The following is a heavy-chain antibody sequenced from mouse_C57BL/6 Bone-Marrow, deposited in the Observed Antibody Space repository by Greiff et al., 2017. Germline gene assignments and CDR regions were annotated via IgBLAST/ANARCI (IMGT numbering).Heavy chain of an antibody. CDR2: IRLKSDNYAT. CDR1: GFTFSNYW. V-gene: IGHV6-3*01. Sequence: DVMLVESGGGLVQPGGSMKLSCVASGFTFSNYWMNWVRQSPEKGLEWVAQIRLKSDNYATHYAESVKGRFTISRDDSKSSVYLQMNHLRAEDTGIYYCTDDYFDYWGQGTTLTVSS. J-gene: IGHJ2*01. CDR3: TDDYFDY.